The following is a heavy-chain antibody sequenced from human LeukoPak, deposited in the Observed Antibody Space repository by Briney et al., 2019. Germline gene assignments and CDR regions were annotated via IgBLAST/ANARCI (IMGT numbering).Heavy chain of an antibody. V-gene: IGHV4-31*03. D-gene: IGHD3-22*01. CDR1: GGSISSGGYY. J-gene: IGHJ4*02. CDR3: AGYCSGGSCSYYYDSSGYFD. Sequence: SETLSLTCTVFGGSISSGGYYWSWIRQHPGKGLEWIGYIYYSGSTYYNPSLKSRVTISVDTSKNQFSLKLSSVTAADTAVYYCAGYCSGGSCSYYYDSSGYFDWGQGTLVTVSS. CDR2: IYYSGST.